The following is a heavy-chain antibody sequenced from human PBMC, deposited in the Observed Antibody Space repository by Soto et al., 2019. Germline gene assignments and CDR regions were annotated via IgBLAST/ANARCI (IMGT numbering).Heavy chain of an antibody. CDR1: GFTFSSYA. Sequence: EVQLLESGGGLVQPGGSLRLSCAASGFTFSSYAMSWVRQAPGKGLEWVSAISGSGGSTYYADSVKGRFTISRVNSKNTLYLQMNSLRAEDTAVYYCAKAGGYCSGGSCYSGYYYYYYMDVWGKGTTVTVSS. D-gene: IGHD2-15*01. V-gene: IGHV3-23*01. CDR2: ISGSGGST. CDR3: AKAGGYCSGGSCYSGYYYYYYMDV. J-gene: IGHJ6*03.